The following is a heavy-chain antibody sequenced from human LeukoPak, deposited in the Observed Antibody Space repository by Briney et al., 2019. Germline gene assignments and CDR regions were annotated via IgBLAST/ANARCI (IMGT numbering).Heavy chain of an antibody. CDR1: GFTLNRDW. CDR3: ARGGAAAARKRGVDF. Sequence: GGSLRLSCTASGFTLNRDWTAWVRQAPGKGLEWVANIKEDGSEKNYVDSVKGRFTISRDNSKNSLYLQMDSLRDEDTAVFYCARGGAAAARKRGVDFWGQGTLVTVSS. V-gene: IGHV3-7*01. D-gene: IGHD6-13*01. J-gene: IGHJ4*02. CDR2: IKEDGSEK.